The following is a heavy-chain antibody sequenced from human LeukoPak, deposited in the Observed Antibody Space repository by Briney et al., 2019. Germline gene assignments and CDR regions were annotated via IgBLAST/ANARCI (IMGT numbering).Heavy chain of an antibody. CDR1: GFSFNTCA. D-gene: IGHD4-11*01. CDR2: ISNTGGST. Sequence: GGSLRLSCAASGFSFNTCAMSWVRQAPGKGLEWVSAISNTGGSTYYADSVKGRFTISRDKSKNTLSLQMNSLRAEDTAVYYCARTSRTVTTHFDYWGQGTLVTVSS. V-gene: IGHV3-23*01. CDR3: ARTSRTVTTHFDY. J-gene: IGHJ4*02.